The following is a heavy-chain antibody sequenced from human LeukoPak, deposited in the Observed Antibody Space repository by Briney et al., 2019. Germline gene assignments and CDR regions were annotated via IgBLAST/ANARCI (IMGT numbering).Heavy chain of an antibody. D-gene: IGHD6-6*01. Sequence: QAGGSLRLSCAASGFTFSSYWMSWVRQAPGKGLEWVANIKQDGSEKYYVDSVKGRFTISRDNAKNSLYLQMNSLRAEDTAVYYCARDLSSIAARLGSGYWGRGTLVTVSS. J-gene: IGHJ4*02. CDR2: IKQDGSEK. CDR3: ARDLSSIAARLGSGY. CDR1: GFTFSSYW. V-gene: IGHV3-7*01.